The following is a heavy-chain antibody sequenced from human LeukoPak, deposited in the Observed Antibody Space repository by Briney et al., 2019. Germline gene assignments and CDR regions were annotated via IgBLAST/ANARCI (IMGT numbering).Heavy chain of an antibody. CDR1: GSTFSS. J-gene: IGHJ4*02. CDR2: ISNSGRVI. V-gene: IGHV3-48*01. CDR3: AGDPRTYNSNWPH. D-gene: IGHD6-13*01. Sequence: PGGSLRLSCAASGSTFSSWVRQAPGKGLEWVSYISNSGRVIYYADSVKGRFTISRDNAKNSLYLQMSSLRAEDTAVYYCAGDPRTYNSNWPHWGQGTLVTVSS.